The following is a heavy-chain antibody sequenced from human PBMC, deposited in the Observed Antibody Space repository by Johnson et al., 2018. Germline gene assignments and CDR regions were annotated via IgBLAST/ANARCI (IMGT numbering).Heavy chain of an antibody. V-gene: IGHV3-21*01. Sequence: VQLVQSGGGLVKXGGSLRLSCAASGFTFSSYSMSWVRQAPGKGLEWVSSISSSSIYIYYADSVKGRFPISRDNAKNSLYLQMNSLRAEATAVYYCARAIPTYYYDSSGYPSYGFDIWGQGTMVTVSS. D-gene: IGHD3-22*01. CDR1: GFTFSSYS. CDR2: ISSSSIYI. CDR3: ARAIPTYYYDSSGYPSYGFDI. J-gene: IGHJ3*02.